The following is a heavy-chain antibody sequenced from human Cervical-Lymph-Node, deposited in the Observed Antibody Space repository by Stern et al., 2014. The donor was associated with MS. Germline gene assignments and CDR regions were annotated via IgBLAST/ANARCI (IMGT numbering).Heavy chain of an antibody. CDR3: ALSSETSDRWYSLGYDL. D-gene: IGHD6-13*01. CDR2: IFPVFGTP. J-gene: IGHJ5*02. Sequence: QVQLVQSGAEVTKPGSSVKVSCQDSGGTFSKFPSSWVRQAPGPGLAWMGGIFPVFGTPTYAQEFRGRVTITADVSTSTVYMELSSLRSDDTAVYYCALSSETSDRWYSLGYDLWGQGTLVTVSS. CDR1: GGTFSKFP. V-gene: IGHV1-69*01.